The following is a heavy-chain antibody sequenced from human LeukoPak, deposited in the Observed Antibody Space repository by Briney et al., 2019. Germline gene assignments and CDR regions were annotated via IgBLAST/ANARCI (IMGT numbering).Heavy chain of an antibody. CDR3: ATSWYSEY. Sequence: PGGSLRLSCVASGFTFSRYWRSWVRQAPGKGLEWVANIKQDGSEKNYVDSVKGRFTISRDNAKNSLYLQMNSLRAEDTAVYYCATSWYSEYWGEGTLVTVSS. CDR2: IKQDGSEK. D-gene: IGHD6-13*01. V-gene: IGHV3-7*02. CDR1: GFTFSRYW. J-gene: IGHJ4*02.